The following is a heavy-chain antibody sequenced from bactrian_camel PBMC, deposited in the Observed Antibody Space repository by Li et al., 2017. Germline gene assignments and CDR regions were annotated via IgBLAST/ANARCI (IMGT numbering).Heavy chain of an antibody. V-gene: IGHV3S53*01. D-gene: IGHD1*01. CDR1: GGTSNTCC. J-gene: IGHJ6*01. Sequence: HVQLVESGGDSVQPGGSLRLSREGSGGTSNTCCMGWFRRHSGIEREGVAALDSDGRTTYVDSVKGRFTISKDRANDTLYLRMNSLKPEDTAMYYCAARSVGWCPLFEHWLGKRAYTPGGYFANWGQGTQVTVS. CDR2: LDSDGRT. CDR3: AARSVGWCPLFEHWLGKRAYTPGGYFAN.